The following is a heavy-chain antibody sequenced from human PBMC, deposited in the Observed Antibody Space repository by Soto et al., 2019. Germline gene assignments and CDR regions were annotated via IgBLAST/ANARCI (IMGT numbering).Heavy chain of an antibody. D-gene: IGHD2-15*01. J-gene: IGHJ4*02. V-gene: IGHV5-51*01. CDR3: ASLGYCSGGSCYSWDY. CDR1: GYSFTSYW. CDR2: IYPGDSDT. Sequence: GESLKISCKGSGYSFTSYWIGWVRQMPGKGLEWMGIIYPGDSDTRYSPSFQGQVTISADKSISTAYLQWSSLKASDTAMYYCASLGYCSGGSCYSWDYWGQGTLVTVSS.